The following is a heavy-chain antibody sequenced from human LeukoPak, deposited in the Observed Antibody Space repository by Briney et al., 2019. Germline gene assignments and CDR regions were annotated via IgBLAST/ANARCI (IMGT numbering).Heavy chain of an antibody. CDR3: TTDWVVVVPAAISWTEDYYYMDV. Sequence: GGSLRLSCAPSGFTFSNAWMSWVRQAPGKGLGWVGRIKSKTDGGTTDYAAPVKGRFTISRDDSKNTLYLQMNSLKTDDTDVYYCTTDWVVVVPAAISWTEDYYYMDVWGKGTTVTVSS. CDR2: IKSKTDGGTT. D-gene: IGHD2-2*01. J-gene: IGHJ6*03. V-gene: IGHV3-15*01. CDR1: GFTFSNAW.